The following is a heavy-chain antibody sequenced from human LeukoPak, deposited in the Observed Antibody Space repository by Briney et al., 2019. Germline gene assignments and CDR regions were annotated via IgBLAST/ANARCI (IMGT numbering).Heavy chain of an antibody. Sequence: SETLSLTCTVSGGPISGYYWKWIRQPPGNGLEWIGYIYSTGSTNYNPSLKSRVTISIDTSKNQFSLKLSSVTAADTAVYYCARGGSSGWFLDYWGQGTLVTVSS. CDR1: GGPISGYY. CDR2: IYSTGST. D-gene: IGHD6-19*01. V-gene: IGHV4-59*01. CDR3: ARGGSSGWFLDY. J-gene: IGHJ4*02.